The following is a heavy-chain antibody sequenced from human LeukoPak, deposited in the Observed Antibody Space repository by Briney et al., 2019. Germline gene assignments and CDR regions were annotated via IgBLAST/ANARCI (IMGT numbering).Heavy chain of an antibody. V-gene: IGHV4-38-2*02. CDR2: TSHSDSP. J-gene: IGHJ6*02. Sequence: SETLSLTCSVSGMSITSRHYWGWIRQPPGKGLEWIGSTSHSDSPYYNPSLESRVTISLDTSRNQFSLKLTSVTAADTAVYYCARASHRSHDTIYGMDVWGQGTTVTVSS. CDR3: ARASHRSHDTIYGMDV. D-gene: IGHD3-9*01. CDR1: GMSITSRHY.